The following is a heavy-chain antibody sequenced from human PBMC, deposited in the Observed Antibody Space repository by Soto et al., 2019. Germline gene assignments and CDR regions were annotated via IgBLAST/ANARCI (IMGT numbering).Heavy chain of an antibody. CDR2: ISSSSSTI. CDR3: AREDPLLWFGELSP. J-gene: IGHJ5*02. V-gene: IGHV3-48*02. D-gene: IGHD3-10*01. CDR1: GFTFSSYS. Sequence: EVQLVESGGGLVQPGGSLRLSCAASGFTFSSYSMNWVRQAPGKGLEWVSYISSSSSTIYYADSVKGRFTISRDNAKNSLYLQMNSLRDEDTAVYYCAREDPLLWFGELSPWGQGTLVTVSS.